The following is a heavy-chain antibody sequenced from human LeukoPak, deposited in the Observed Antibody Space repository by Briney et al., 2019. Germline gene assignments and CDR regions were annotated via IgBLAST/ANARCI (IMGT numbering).Heavy chain of an antibody. CDR3: AREIVYDILTGYYKDYYGMDV. CDR2: ISSSGSTI. Sequence: GGSLGLSCAASGFTFSSYEMNWVRQAPGKGLEWVSYISSSGSTIYYADSVKGRFTISRDNAKNSLYLQMNSLRAEDTAVYYCAREIVYDILTGYYKDYYGMDVWGQGTTVTVSS. V-gene: IGHV3-48*03. J-gene: IGHJ6*02. D-gene: IGHD3-9*01. CDR1: GFTFSSYE.